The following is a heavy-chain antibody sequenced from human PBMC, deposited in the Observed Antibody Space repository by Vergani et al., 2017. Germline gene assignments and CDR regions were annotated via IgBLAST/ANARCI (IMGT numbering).Heavy chain of an antibody. D-gene: IGHD5-12*01. Sequence: EVQLLESGGGLVQPGGSLRLSCEASGFSFPGYVMSWVRQAPGKGLEWVSSVSGRSATPYYADSVKGRFIISRDNSKNTLHLQMNSLRADDTAVYYCTKGSRGYTGYFFDYWGQGTLATVSS. CDR3: TKGSRGYTGYFFDY. CDR1: GFSFPGYV. J-gene: IGHJ4*02. CDR2: VSGRSATP. V-gene: IGHV3-23*01.